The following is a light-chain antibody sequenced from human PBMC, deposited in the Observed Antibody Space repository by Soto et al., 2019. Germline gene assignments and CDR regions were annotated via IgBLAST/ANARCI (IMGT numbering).Light chain of an antibody. J-gene: IGKJ1*01. Sequence: EIVLTQSPGTLSLSPGERATLSCRASQSVSNNYLAWYQQKPGQAPRLLIYGASNRATGIPDRFSGSGSGTDFTLTISRLEPDDVATYYCQQYNDYSWTFGQGTKVDIK. CDR1: QSVSNNY. V-gene: IGKV3-20*01. CDR3: QQYNDYSWT. CDR2: GAS.